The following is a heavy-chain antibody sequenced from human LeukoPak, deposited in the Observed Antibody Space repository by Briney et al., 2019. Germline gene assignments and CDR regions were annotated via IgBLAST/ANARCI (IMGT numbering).Heavy chain of an antibody. J-gene: IGHJ4*02. D-gene: IGHD4-17*01. CDR1: GDSIRSFF. CDR3: ARLPSAGYGYFED. Sequence: SGTLSLTCTVSGDSIRSFFLSWVRQPPGKGLEWIGFFYYTRSTNYNPSLKSRVSISGDTSTDQLSLHLTSVTAADTAVYYCARLPSAGYGYFEDWGQGALVTVSS. CDR2: FYYTRST. V-gene: IGHV4-59*01.